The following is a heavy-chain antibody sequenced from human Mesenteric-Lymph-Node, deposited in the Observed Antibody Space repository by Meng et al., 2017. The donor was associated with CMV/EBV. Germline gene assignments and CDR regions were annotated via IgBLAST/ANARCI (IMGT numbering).Heavy chain of an antibody. Sequence: GESLKISCAASGFTFSNAWMSWVRQAPGKGLEWVSGTSGSGGSTYYADSVKGRFTISRDNSKNTLYLQMNSLRAEDTAVYYCAKYYYDSGAYWPDYWGQGTLVTVSS. CDR2: TSGSGGST. J-gene: IGHJ4*02. V-gene: IGHV3-23*01. CDR1: GFTFSNAW. D-gene: IGHD3-22*01. CDR3: AKYYYDSGAYWPDY.